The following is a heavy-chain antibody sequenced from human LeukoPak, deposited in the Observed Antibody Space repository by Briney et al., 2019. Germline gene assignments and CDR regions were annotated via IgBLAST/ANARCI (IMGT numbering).Heavy chain of an antibody. J-gene: IGHJ4*02. D-gene: IGHD6-13*01. CDR1: GFPFSRYG. Sequence: PGGSLRLSCAASGFPFSRYGMHWVRQAPAKGLEWVAVISYDGNNKYYADSVKGQFTISRDNAMNSLYLQMNGLIAEDTAIYYCARSLPYGTTWYGRSHFWGQGTLVTVSS. V-gene: IGHV3-30*03. CDR2: ISYDGNNK. CDR3: ARSLPYGTTWYGRSHF.